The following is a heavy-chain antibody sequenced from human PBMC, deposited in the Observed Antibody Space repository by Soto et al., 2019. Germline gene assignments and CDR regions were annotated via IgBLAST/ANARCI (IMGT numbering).Heavy chain of an antibody. J-gene: IGHJ6*02. CDR3: ARDHGHDYVWGSYRYTDYYYGMDV. CDR1: GFTFSSYS. Sequence: EVQLVESGGGLVKPGGSLRLSCAASGFTFSSYSMNWVRQAPGKGLEWVSSISSSSSYIYYADSVKGRFTISRDNAKDSLYLQMNSLRAEDTAVYYCARDHGHDYVWGSYRYTDYYYGMDVWGQGTTVTVSS. D-gene: IGHD3-16*02. CDR2: ISSSSSYI. V-gene: IGHV3-21*01.